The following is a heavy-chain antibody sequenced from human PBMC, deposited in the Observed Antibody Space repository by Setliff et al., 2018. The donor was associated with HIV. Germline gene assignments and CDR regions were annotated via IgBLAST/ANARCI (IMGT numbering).Heavy chain of an antibody. CDR2: IYHSGST. V-gene: IGHV4-34*01. CDR1: GGSFSGYH. J-gene: IGHJ6*02. CDR3: ARQYNRQYGMDV. Sequence: SETLSLTCAVYGGSFSGYHWNWIRQFPGKGLEWIGSIYHSGSTYYNPSLKSRVTISVDTSKNQFSLKLSSVTAADTAVYYCARQYNRQYGMDVWGQGTTVTVSS. D-gene: IGHD1-20*01.